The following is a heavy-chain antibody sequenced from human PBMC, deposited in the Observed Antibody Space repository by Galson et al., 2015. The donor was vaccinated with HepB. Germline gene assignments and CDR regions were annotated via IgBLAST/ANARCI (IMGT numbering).Heavy chain of an antibody. V-gene: IGHV3-30*03. CDR1: GFTFSSYG. D-gene: IGHD2-15*01. CDR3: ARGRSEGGYCSGGSCYGAFDI. J-gene: IGHJ3*02. Sequence: SLRLSCAASGFTFSSYGMHWVRQAPGKGLEWVAVISYDGSNKYYADSVKGRFTISRDNSKNTLYLQMNSLRAEDTAVYYCARGRSEGGYCSGGSCYGAFDIWGQGTMVTVSS. CDR2: ISYDGSNK.